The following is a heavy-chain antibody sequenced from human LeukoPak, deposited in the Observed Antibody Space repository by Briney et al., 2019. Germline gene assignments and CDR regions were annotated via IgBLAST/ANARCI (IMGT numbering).Heavy chain of an antibody. D-gene: IGHD6-25*01. CDR3: ARTSKGSGGFDY. Sequence: PSETLSLTCTVSGGSISSYYWSWIRQPPGKGLEWIGSIYYSGSTYYNPSLKSRVTISVDTSKNQFSLKLSSVTAADTAVYYCARTSKGSGGFDYWGQGTLVTVSS. CDR1: GGSISSYY. V-gene: IGHV4-59*12. CDR2: IYYSGST. J-gene: IGHJ4*02.